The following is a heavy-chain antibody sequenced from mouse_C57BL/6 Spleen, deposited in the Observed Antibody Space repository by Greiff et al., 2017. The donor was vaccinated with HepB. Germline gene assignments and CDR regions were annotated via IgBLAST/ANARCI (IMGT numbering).Heavy chain of an antibody. CDR2: INPNNGGT. J-gene: IGHJ2*01. V-gene: IGHV1-26*01. CDR3: ARELTGTGYFDY. Sequence: EVQLQQSGPELVKPGASVKISCKASGYTFTDYYMNWVKQSHGKSLEWIGDINPNNGGTSYNQKFKGKATLTVDKSSSTAYMELRSLTSEDSAVYYCARELTGTGYFDYWGQGTTLTVSS. CDR1: GYTFTDYY. D-gene: IGHD4-1*01.